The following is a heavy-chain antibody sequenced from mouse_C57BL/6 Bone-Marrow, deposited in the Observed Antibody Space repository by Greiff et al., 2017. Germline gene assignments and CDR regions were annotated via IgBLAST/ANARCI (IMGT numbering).Heavy chain of an antibody. Sequence: QVQLQQPGAELVKPGASVKMSCKASGYTFTSYWITWVKQRPGQGLEWIGDIYPGSGSTNYNEKFKSKATLTADTSSSTAYMQLSSLTSEDSAVYYCARLDTRNCFDYWGQGTTLTVSS. CDR1: GYTFTSYW. V-gene: IGHV1-55*01. CDR3: ARLDTRNCFDY. J-gene: IGHJ2*01. CDR2: IYPGSGST. D-gene: IGHD2-3*01.